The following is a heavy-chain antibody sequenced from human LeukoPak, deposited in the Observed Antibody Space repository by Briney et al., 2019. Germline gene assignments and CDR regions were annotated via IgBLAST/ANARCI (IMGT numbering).Heavy chain of an antibody. V-gene: IGHV4-31*03. J-gene: IGHJ4*02. CDR3: AKELAGYCSSTSCYGFDY. CDR2: IYYSGST. D-gene: IGHD2-2*01. CDR1: GGSISSGGYY. Sequence: KASETLSLTCTVSGGSISSGGYYWSWIRQHPGKGLEWIGYIYYSGSTYYNPSLKSRVTISVDTSKNQFSLKLSSVTAADTAVYYCAKELAGYCSSTSCYGFDYWGQGTLVTVSS.